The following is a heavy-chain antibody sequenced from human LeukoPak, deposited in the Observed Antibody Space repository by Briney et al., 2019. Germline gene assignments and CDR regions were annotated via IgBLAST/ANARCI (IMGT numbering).Heavy chain of an antibody. J-gene: IGHJ4*02. V-gene: IGHV4-34*01. Sequence: SETLSLTCAVYGGSFSGYYWSWIRQPPGKGLEWIGEINHSGSTNYNPSLKSRVTIPVDTSKNQFSLKLSSVTAADTAVYYCARDDYGGNSGFDYWGQGTLVTVSS. CDR2: INHSGST. D-gene: IGHD4-23*01. CDR3: ARDDYGGNSGFDY. CDR1: GGSFSGYY.